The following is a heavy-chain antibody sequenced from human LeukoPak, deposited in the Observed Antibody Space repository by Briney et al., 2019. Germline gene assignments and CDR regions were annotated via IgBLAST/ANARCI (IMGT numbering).Heavy chain of an antibody. J-gene: IGHJ4*02. CDR2: VNPNSGGT. V-gene: IGHV1-2*02. CDR1: GYTFTDYY. CDR3: ARDFCDTTSCYPGGDY. Sequence: ASVKVSCKASGYTFTDYYLHWVRQAPGQGLEWMGWVNPNSGGTNYAQKFQGGVTMTRDTSISTAYMELSRLRSDDTAMYYCARDFCDTTSCYPGGDYWGQGTLVTVSS. D-gene: IGHD2-2*01.